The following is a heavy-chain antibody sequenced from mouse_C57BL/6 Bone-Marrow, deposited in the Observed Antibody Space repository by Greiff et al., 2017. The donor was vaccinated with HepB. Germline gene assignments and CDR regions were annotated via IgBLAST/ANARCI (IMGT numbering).Heavy chain of an antibody. Sequence: EVKVEESGPGLVKPSQSLSLTCSVTGYSITSGYYWNWIRQFPGNKLEWMGYISYDGSNNYNPSLKNRISITRDTSKNQFFLKLNSVTTEDTATYYCARGRGTTVVADWYFDVWGTGTTVTVSS. J-gene: IGHJ1*03. CDR2: ISYDGSN. CDR3: ARGRGTTVVADWYFDV. V-gene: IGHV3-6*01. D-gene: IGHD1-1*01. CDR1: GYSITSGYY.